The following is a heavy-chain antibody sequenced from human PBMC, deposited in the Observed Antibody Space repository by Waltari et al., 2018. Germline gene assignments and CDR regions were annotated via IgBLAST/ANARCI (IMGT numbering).Heavy chain of an antibody. CDR1: GDSIRNGYY. J-gene: IGHJ5*02. V-gene: IGHV4-38-2*02. CDR2: IYHSDTG. Sequence: QVQLQESGPGLVKPSETLSLTCSVSGDSIRNGYYWAWIRQHHGKGLEYIGNIYHSDTGDYNPSLQSRVTMSVDTSKNQFSLKLRSVTAADTAIYYCARDRTRRLDPWGQGILVTVSS. CDR3: ARDRTRRLDP. D-gene: IGHD6-25*01.